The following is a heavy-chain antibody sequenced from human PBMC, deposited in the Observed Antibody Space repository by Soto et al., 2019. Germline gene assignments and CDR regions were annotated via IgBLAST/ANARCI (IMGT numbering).Heavy chain of an antibody. D-gene: IGHD2-2*01. CDR2: ISGSGGST. J-gene: IGHJ4*02. Sequence: PVGSLRLSCASSVFTFSSYTMSCVRHPPGKWLEWVSAISGSGGSTYYADSVKGRFTISRDNSKNTLYLQMNSLRAEDTAVYYCAKESDSVAVSAHIGLFEYWGQGTPVNVSS. CDR3: AKESDSVAVSAHIGLFEY. CDR1: VFTFSSYT. V-gene: IGHV3-23*01.